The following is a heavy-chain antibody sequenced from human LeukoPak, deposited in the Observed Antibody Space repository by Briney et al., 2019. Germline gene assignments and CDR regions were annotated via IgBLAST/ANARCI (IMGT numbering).Heavy chain of an antibody. J-gene: IGHJ4*02. V-gene: IGHV3-53*01. CDR1: GFTVSSNY. CDR2: IYSGGST. Sequence: PGGSLRLSCAASGFTVSSNYMSWVRQAPGKGLEWVSVIYSGGSTYYADSVKGRFTISRDNSKNTLYLQMNSLRAEDTAVYYCAKEVFVVVTAICIYWGQGTLVTVSS. D-gene: IGHD2-21*02. CDR3: AKEVFVVVTAICIY.